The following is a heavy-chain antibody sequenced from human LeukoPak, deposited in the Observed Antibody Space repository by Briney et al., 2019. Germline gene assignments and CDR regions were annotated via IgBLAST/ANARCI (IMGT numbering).Heavy chain of an antibody. Sequence: ASVKVSCKASGYTFTSYGISWVRQAPGQGLEWMGWISAYNGNTNYAQKLQGRVTMTTDTSTSTAYMELRSLRSDDTAVYYCARDLGVWFGELDPNFDYWGQGTLVTVSS. CDR3: ARDLGVWFGELDPNFDY. CDR2: ISAYNGNT. J-gene: IGHJ4*02. D-gene: IGHD3-10*01. V-gene: IGHV1-18*01. CDR1: GYTFTSYG.